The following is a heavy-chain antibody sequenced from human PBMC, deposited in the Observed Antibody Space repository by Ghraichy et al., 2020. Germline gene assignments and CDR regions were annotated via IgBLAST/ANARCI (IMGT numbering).Heavy chain of an antibody. CDR3: KSGDYGRGSYYYYGMDV. J-gene: IGHJ6*02. Sequence: GGSLRLSCAASGFTFSSYGMHWVRQAPGKGLEWVAVISYDGSNKYYADSVKGRFTISRDNSKNTLYLQMNSLRGEDTAVYYCKSGDYGRGSYYYYGMDVWGQGTTVTVSS. D-gene: IGHD4-17*01. V-gene: IGHV3-30*03. CDR2: ISYDGSNK. CDR1: GFTFSSYG.